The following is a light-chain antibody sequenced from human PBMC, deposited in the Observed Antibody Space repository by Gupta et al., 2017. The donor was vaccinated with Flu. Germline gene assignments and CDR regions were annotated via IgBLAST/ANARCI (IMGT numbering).Light chain of an antibody. CDR2: GAS. CDR1: QSVNNNL. CDR3: QQYGISGYT. V-gene: IGKV3-20*01. J-gene: IGKJ2*01. Sequence: DIVLTQSPGTLSLSPGERATLSCRASQSVNNNLLTWYQQKPGQAPRLLIYGASSRATGIPDRFSGSGSGTDFTLTIRRLEPEDFAVYYCQQYGISGYTFGQGTKLEIK.